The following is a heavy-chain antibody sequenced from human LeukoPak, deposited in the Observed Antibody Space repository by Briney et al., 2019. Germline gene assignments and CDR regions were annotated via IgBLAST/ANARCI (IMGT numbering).Heavy chain of an antibody. J-gene: IGHJ3*01. D-gene: IGHD3-16*01. V-gene: IGHV4-59*08. CDR1: GGSISSYY. Sequence: SETLSLTCTVSGGSISSYYWSWIRQPPGKGLEWIGYIYYSGSTNYNPSLKSRVTISVDTSKNQFSLKLSSVTAADTAVYYCARRWVYDKRAFDAWAKGQWSPSLQ. CDR2: IYYSGST. CDR3: ARRWVYDKRAFDA.